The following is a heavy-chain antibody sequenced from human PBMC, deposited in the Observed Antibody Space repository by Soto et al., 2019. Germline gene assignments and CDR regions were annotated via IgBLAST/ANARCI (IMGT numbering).Heavy chain of an antibody. D-gene: IGHD2-15*01. CDR1: GFTFSSYS. V-gene: IGHV3-48*01. J-gene: IGHJ4*02. Sequence: EVQVVESGGGLVQPGGSLRLSCAASGFTFSSYSMNWVRQAPGKGLEWVSYISSSSYTIFYADSVKGRFTISRDNAKNSLYLQMNSLRAEDKAVYYCARDIDGGGQGTLVTVSS. CDR3: ARDIDG. CDR2: ISSSSYTI.